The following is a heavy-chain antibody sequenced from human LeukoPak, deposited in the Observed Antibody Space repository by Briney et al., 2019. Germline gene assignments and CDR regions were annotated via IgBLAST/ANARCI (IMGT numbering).Heavy chain of an antibody. CDR3: ARDPSSVTLYFFDY. D-gene: IGHD4-11*01. CDR1: GYTLSGNY. CDR2: IDANNGDT. Sequence: ASVKISCKASGYTLSGNYIHWLRQAPGQGLEWMGWIDANNGDTKSAQKFQGRVTMSRDTSISTAYMDLSSLSPDDAAVYYCARDPSSVTLYFFDYWGQGTLVTVSS. V-gene: IGHV1-2*02. J-gene: IGHJ4*02.